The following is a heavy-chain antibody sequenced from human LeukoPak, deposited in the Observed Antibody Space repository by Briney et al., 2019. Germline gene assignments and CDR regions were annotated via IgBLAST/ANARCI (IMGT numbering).Heavy chain of an antibody. D-gene: IGHD5-24*01. V-gene: IGHV3-21*01. CDR3: ASFPSVEMATIQLAWRACDI. J-gene: IGHJ3*02. CDR1: GFTFSSYS. CDR2: ISSSSSYI. Sequence: GGSLRLSCAASGFTFSSYSMNWVRQAPGKGLEWVSSISSSSSYIYYADSVKGRFTISRDNAKNSLYLQMNSLRAEDTAVYYCASFPSVEMATIQLAWRACDIWGQGTMVTVSS.